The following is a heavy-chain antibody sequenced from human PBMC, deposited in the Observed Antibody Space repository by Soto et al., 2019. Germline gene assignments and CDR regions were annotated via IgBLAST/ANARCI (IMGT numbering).Heavy chain of an antibody. CDR3: AKDGSGSPISGHYYYGMDV. CDR1: GFTFSDFS. J-gene: IGHJ6*02. D-gene: IGHD3-10*01. CDR2: ISWNSGSI. V-gene: IGHV3-9*01. Sequence: PGGSLRLSCAGSGFTFSDFSMHWVRQAPGKGLEWVSGISWNSGSIGYADSVKGRFTISRDNAKNSLYLQMNSLRAEDTALYYCAKDGSGSPISGHYYYGMDVWGQGTTVTVSS.